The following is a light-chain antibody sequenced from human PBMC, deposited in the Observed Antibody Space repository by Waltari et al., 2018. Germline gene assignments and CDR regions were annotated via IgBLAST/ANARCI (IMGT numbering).Light chain of an antibody. Sequence: SSELTQDPAVSVALGQTVTITCQGASLRTSYARWYQQKSGQAPILVLFGKNKRPSGIPDRFSGYNSETTTSCTITGAQAEDEADYYCSSRDSSASHVLFAGGTKLTVL. CDR1: SLRTSY. J-gene: IGLJ2*01. CDR3: SSRDSSASHVL. V-gene: IGLV3-19*01. CDR2: GKN.